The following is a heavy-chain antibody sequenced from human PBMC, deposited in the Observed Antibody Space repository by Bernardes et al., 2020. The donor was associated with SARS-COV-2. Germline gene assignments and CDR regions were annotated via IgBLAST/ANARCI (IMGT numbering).Heavy chain of an antibody. CDR2: ISYDGNNN. V-gene: IGHV3-30*18. CDR1: GFTFRSYG. J-gene: IGHJ3*01. CDR3: AKDHRALRAFDV. Sequence: GGSLILSCAASGFTFRSYGMHWVRQAPGQGLEWVAVISYDGNNNYYADSVKGRFTISRDNSKNTLYLQMNSLRAEDTAVFYCAKDHRALRAFDVWGQGTTVTVSS.